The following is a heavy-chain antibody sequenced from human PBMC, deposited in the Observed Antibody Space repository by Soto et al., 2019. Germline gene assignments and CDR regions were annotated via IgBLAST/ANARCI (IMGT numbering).Heavy chain of an antibody. CDR1: GFTFSSYS. CDR2: ISSSSSYI. D-gene: IGHD6-6*01. Sequence: GGSLRLSCAASGFTFSSYSMNWVRQAPGKGLEWVSSISSSSSYIYYADSVKGRFTISRDNAKNSLYLQMNSLRAEDTAVYYCARVGSSSSNFYYYYMDVWGKGTTVTVSS. J-gene: IGHJ6*03. V-gene: IGHV3-21*01. CDR3: ARVGSSSSNFYYYYMDV.